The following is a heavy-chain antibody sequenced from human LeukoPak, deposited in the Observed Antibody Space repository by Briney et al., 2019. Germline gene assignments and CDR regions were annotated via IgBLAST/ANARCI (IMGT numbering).Heavy chain of an antibody. V-gene: IGHV3-23*01. Sequence: PSETLSLTCAVYGGSFSGYYWTWVRQAPGQGLEWVSAISGSGGSTYYADSVKGRFTISRDNSKNTLFLQMNSLRAEDTAVYYCAKRRGLELLYYYYMDVWGKGTTVTVSS. J-gene: IGHJ6*03. D-gene: IGHD1-7*01. CDR2: ISGSGGST. CDR1: GGSFSGYY. CDR3: AKRRGLELLYYYYMDV.